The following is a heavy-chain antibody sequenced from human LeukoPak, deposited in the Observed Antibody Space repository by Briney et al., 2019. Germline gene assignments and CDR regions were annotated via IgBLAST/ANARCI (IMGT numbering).Heavy chain of an antibody. V-gene: IGHV1-24*01. J-gene: IGHJ4*02. CDR3: ATVSQVGWLDY. Sequence: ASVKVSCKVSGYTLTELSMHWVRQAPGKGLEWMGGFDPENGETMYAQNFQGRVTMTEDTSTDTACMEMSSLRSEDTAVYYCATVSQVGWLDYWGQGTLVTVSS. D-gene: IGHD3-22*01. CDR2: FDPENGET. CDR1: GYTLTELS.